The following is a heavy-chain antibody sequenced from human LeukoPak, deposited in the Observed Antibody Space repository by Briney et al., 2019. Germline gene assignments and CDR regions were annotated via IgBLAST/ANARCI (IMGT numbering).Heavy chain of an antibody. D-gene: IGHD3-3*01. V-gene: IGHV3-7*01. CDR3: ATIEAVRFQY. Sequence: GGSLRLSCVASGFTFSSYWMSWVRQAPGKGLEWVANIKQDGSEKYYVDSMEGRFTISRDNTKNSLYLEMSSLRAEDTAVYYCATIEAVRFQYWGQGNLVAVSS. CDR2: IKQDGSEK. CDR1: GFTFSSYW. J-gene: IGHJ4*02.